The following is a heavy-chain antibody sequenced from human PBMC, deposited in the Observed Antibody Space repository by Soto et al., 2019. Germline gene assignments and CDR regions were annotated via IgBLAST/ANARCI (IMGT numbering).Heavy chain of an antibody. J-gene: IGHJ4*02. V-gene: IGHV3-23*01. CDR2: LSDSGGST. CDR1: GFTFSSHA. CDR3: AKVSSSWYSGFFDL. Sequence: EVQLLESGGGLVQPGGSLRLSCTASGFTFSSHAMTWVRQAPGKGLEWVSGLSDSGGSTYYADSVKGRFTISRDNSINTLDLQMNTLRAEDTAVYYCAKVSSSWYSGFFDLWGQGTLVTVSS. D-gene: IGHD6-13*01.